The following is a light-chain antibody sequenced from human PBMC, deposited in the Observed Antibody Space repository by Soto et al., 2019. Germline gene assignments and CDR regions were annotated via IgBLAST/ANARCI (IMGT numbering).Light chain of an antibody. CDR1: QGISSY. Sequence: DIQFTQSPSFLSASVGDRVTITCLASQGISSYLAWYQQKPGEAPKLLIYAASNLQSGVPSRFSGSGSGTEFTLTITSLQPEDFATYYCQQLKSYPQTFG. J-gene: IGKJ1*01. V-gene: IGKV1-9*01. CDR2: AAS. CDR3: QQLKSYPQT.